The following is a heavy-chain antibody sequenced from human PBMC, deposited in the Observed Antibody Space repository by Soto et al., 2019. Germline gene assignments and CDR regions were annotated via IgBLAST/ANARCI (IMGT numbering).Heavy chain of an antibody. Sequence: SVKVSCKASGGTFSSYAISWVRQAPGQGLEWMGGIIPTFGTANYAQKFQGRVTITADESTSTAYMELSSLRSEDTAVYYCARGDFRGVITYYYYYGMDVWGQGTTVTVSS. CDR1: GGTFSSYA. D-gene: IGHD3-10*01. CDR2: IIPTFGTA. V-gene: IGHV1-69*13. CDR3: ARGDFRGVITYYYYYGMDV. J-gene: IGHJ6*02.